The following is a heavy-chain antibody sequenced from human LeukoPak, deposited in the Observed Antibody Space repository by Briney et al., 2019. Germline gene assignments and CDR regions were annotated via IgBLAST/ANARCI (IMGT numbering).Heavy chain of an antibody. CDR3: AKDRAPGVYSGSHN. CDR2: IYSGGST. CDR1: GFTVSSNY. V-gene: IGHV3-66*01. Sequence: PGGSLRLSCAASGFTVSSNYMSWVRQAPGKGLEWVSVIYSGGSTYYADSVKGRFTISRDNSKNTLYLQMNSLRAEDTAVYYCAKDRAPGVYSGSHNWGQGTLVTVSS. D-gene: IGHD1-26*01. J-gene: IGHJ4*02.